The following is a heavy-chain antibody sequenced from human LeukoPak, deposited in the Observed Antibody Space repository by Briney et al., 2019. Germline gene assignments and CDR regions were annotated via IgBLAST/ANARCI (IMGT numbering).Heavy chain of an antibody. D-gene: IGHD6-19*01. J-gene: IGHJ5*02. CDR1: GGSISSYY. CDR2: IYYTGST. CDR3: ASHSVAGSHQFDP. V-gene: IGHV4-59*01. Sequence: SETLSLTCTVSGGSISSYYWSWIRQPPGKGLGWIGYIYYTGSTNYNPSLKSRVTISVDTSKNQFSLKLSSVTAADTAVYYCASHSVAGSHQFDPWGQGTLVTVSS.